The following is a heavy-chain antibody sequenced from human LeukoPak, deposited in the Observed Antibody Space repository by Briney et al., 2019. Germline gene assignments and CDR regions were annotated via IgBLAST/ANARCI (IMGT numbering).Heavy chain of an antibody. Sequence: GASVKVSCKASGGTFSSYAISWVRQAPGQGLEWMGRIIPILGIANYAQKFQGRVTITADKSTSTAYMELSSLRSEDTAVYYCARAPPYSGSSGGWGQGTLVTVSS. D-gene: IGHD1-26*01. J-gene: IGHJ4*02. V-gene: IGHV1-69*04. CDR1: GGTFSSYA. CDR3: ARAPPYSGSSGG. CDR2: IIPILGIA.